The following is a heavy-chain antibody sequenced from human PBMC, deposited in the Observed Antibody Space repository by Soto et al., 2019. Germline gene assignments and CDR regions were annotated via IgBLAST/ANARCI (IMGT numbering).Heavy chain of an antibody. Sequence: QVQLQESGPGLVKPSQTLSLTCTVSGGSISSGGYYWSWIRQHPGKGLEWIGEINHSGSTNYNPSLKSRVTISVDTSKNQFSLKLSSVTAADTAVYYCARGPYYDFWSGYPGFFDYWGQGTLVTVSS. CDR2: INHSGST. D-gene: IGHD3-3*01. CDR3: ARGPYYDFWSGYPGFFDY. V-gene: IGHV4-31*03. J-gene: IGHJ4*02. CDR1: GGSISSGGYY.